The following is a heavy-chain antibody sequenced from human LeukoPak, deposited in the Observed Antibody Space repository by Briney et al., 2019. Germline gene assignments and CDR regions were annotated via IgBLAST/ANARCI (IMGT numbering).Heavy chain of an antibody. CDR3: ARPRSSGWSTHHPDH. Sequence: KPSETLSLTCTVSGGSMVYYYWSWIRQSPEKGLEWIGHIYYTGSTNYNPSLRSRVTISLDTSKNQFSLNLRSVTAADTAAYYCARPRSSGWSTHHPDHLGKGTLVNGSS. J-gene: IGHJ4*02. CDR1: GGSMVYYY. V-gene: IGHV4-59*01. D-gene: IGHD6-19*01. CDR2: IYYTGST.